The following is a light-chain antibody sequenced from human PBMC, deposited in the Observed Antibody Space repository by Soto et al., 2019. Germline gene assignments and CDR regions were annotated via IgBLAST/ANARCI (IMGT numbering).Light chain of an antibody. CDR2: LGS. CDR1: ESLLHSNGYNY. CDR3: MQALQAWT. V-gene: IGKV2-28*01. J-gene: IGKJ1*01. Sequence: DLVMTQSPLSLPVTPGEPASISCRSSESLLHSNGYNYLDWYLQKPGQSPQLLVYLGSTRASGVPHRFNGSGSGTEFTLTISRVEAEDVGIYYCMQALQAWTFGQGTKVEIK.